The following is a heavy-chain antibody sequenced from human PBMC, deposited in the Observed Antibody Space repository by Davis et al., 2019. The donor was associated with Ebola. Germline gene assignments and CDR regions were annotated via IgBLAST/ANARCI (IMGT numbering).Heavy chain of an antibody. CDR3: ARSPGFSAAAVYYYGMDV. CDR2: ISSSSSTI. J-gene: IGHJ6*02. V-gene: IGHV3-48*02. D-gene: IGHD6-13*01. Sequence: GESLKISCAASGFTFSSYAMSWVRQAPGKGLEWVSAISSSSSTIYYADSVKGRFTISRDNAKNSLYLQMNSLRDEDTAVYYCARSPGFSAAAVYYYGMDVWGQGTTVTVSS. CDR1: GFTFSSYA.